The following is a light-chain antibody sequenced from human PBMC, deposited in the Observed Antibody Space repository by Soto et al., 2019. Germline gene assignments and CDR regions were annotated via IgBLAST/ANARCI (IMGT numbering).Light chain of an antibody. CDR1: SSDVGGYNY. Sequence: QSVLTQPHSASGSPGQSVTISCTGTSSDVGGYNYVSWYQQHPGKAPKLIIYEVNKRPSGVPDRFSGAKSGNTASLSVSGLQAEDEADYYCCSYAGNDNYVFGTGTKVTVL. V-gene: IGLV2-8*01. J-gene: IGLJ1*01. CDR2: EVN. CDR3: CSYAGNDNYV.